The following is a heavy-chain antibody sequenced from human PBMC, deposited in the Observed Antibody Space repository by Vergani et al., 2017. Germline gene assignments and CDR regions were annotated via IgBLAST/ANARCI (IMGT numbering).Heavy chain of an antibody. Sequence: QVQLVESGGGVVQPGRSLRLSSAASGFTFSSYGMHWVRQAPGKGLEWVAVISYDGSNKYYADSVKGRFTISRDNSKNTLYLQMNSLRAEDTAVYYCAKVATGTTRYYYYYYMDVWGKGTTVTVSS. V-gene: IGHV3-30*18. CDR2: ISYDGSNK. D-gene: IGHD1-1*01. CDR3: AKVATGTTRYYYYYYMDV. CDR1: GFTFSSYG. J-gene: IGHJ6*03.